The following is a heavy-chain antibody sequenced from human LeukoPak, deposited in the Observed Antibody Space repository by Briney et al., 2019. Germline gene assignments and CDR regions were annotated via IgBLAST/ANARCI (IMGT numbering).Heavy chain of an antibody. D-gene: IGHD1/OR15-1a*01. CDR1: GGSISSSSYY. CDR2: IYYSGST. Sequence: PSETLSLPCTVSGGSISSSSYYWGWIRQPPGKGLEWIGSIYYSGSTYYNPSLKSRVTISVDTSKNQFSLKLSSVTAAVTAVYYCARREQEFFDYWGQGTLVTVSS. CDR3: ARREQEFFDY. J-gene: IGHJ4*02. V-gene: IGHV4-39*01.